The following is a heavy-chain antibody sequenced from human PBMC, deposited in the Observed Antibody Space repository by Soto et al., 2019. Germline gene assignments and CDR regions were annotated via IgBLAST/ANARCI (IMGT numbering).Heavy chain of an antibody. V-gene: IGHV4-59*01. Sequence: SETLSLTCTVSGGSISSYYWSWIRQPPGKGLEWIGYIYYSGSANYNPSLKSRVTISVDTSKNQFSLKLSSVTAADTAVYYCARADNYYYYGMDVWGQGTTVTVSS. J-gene: IGHJ6*02. CDR1: GGSISSYY. CDR3: ARADNYYYYGMDV. CDR2: IYYSGSA.